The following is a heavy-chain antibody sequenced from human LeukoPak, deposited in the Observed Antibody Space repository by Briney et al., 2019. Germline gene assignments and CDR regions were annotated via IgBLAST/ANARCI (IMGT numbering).Heavy chain of an antibody. CDR2: ITGSGAST. CDR3: AKDGGGSLEWLPPMDV. V-gene: IGHV3-23*01. D-gene: IGHD3-3*01. J-gene: IGHJ6*02. CDR1: GFTFSSHA. Sequence: GGSPRLSCAASGFTFSSHAMGWVRQAPGKGLEWVSSITGSGASTYYGDSVKGRFTISRDNSKNTLYLQMNRLRAEDTAVYYCAKDGGGSLEWLPPMDVWGQGTTVTVSS.